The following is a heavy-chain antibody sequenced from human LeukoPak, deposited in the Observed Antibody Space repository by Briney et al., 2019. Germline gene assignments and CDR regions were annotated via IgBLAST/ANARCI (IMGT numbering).Heavy chain of an antibody. CDR2: ISGSGGST. CDR3: ASQIFRFHIDY. CDR1: GFTFSSYA. Sequence: GGFLRLSCAASGFTFSSYAMSWVRQAPGKGLEWVSAISGSGGSTYYADSVKGRFTISRDNSKNTLYLQMNSLKAEDTAVYYCASQIFRFHIDYWGQGTLVTVSS. D-gene: IGHD3-3*01. J-gene: IGHJ4*02. V-gene: IGHV3-23*01.